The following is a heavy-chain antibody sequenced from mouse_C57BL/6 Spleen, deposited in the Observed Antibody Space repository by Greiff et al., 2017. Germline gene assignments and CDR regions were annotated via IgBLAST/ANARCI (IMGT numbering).Heavy chain of an antibody. CDR3: ARDPELGSFAY. CDR1: GYTFTSYW. Sequence: QVQLQQPGAELVKPGSSVKLSCKASGYTFTSYWMHWVKQRPGQGLEWIGMIHPNSGSTNYNEKFKSKATLTVDKSSSTAYVQLSSLTSEDSAVYYCARDPELGSFAYWGQGTLVTVSA. CDR2: IHPNSGST. V-gene: IGHV1-64*01. D-gene: IGHD3-1*01. J-gene: IGHJ3*01.